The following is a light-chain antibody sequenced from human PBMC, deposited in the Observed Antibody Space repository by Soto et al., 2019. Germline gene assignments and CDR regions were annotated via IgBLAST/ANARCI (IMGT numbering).Light chain of an antibody. CDR3: CSYAGTNILI. CDR2: DVS. V-gene: IGLV2-11*01. CDR1: SSDIGGYNY. J-gene: IGLJ2*01. Sequence: QSPLTQPPSVSGSPGQSVAVSCTGTSSDIGGYNYVSWYQQHPGRAPKLLIYDVSERPSGVPDRFSGSKSGYTASLTISGLQAEDEADYYCCSYAGTNILIFGGGTKLTVL.